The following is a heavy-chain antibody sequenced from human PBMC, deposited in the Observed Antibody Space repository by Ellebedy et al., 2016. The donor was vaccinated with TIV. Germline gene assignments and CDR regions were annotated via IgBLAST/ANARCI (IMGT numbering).Heavy chain of an antibody. D-gene: IGHD6-13*01. V-gene: IGHV4-39*01. Sequence: SETLSLTXTVSGGSISSSSYYWGWIRQPPGKGLEWIGSIYYSGSTYYNPSLKSRVTISVDTSKNQFSLKLSSVTAADTAVYYCARRQIAAAIYWYFDLWGRGTLVTVSS. CDR2: IYYSGST. J-gene: IGHJ2*01. CDR1: GGSISSSSYY. CDR3: ARRQIAAAIYWYFDL.